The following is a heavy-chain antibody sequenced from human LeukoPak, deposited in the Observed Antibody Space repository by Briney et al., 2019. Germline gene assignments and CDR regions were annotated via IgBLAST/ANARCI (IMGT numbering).Heavy chain of an antibody. D-gene: IGHD3-3*01. V-gene: IGHV4-4*07. J-gene: IGHJ6*02. CDR1: GGSISSYY. CDR2: IYTSGST. Sequence: SETLSLTCTVSGGSISSYYWSWIRQPAGKGLEWIGRIYTSGSTNYNPSLKSRVTMSVDTSKNQFSLKLSSVTAADTAVCYCARGLRLARYYDFWSGYPPLYGMDVWGQGTTVTVSS. CDR3: ARGLRLARYYDFWSGYPPLYGMDV.